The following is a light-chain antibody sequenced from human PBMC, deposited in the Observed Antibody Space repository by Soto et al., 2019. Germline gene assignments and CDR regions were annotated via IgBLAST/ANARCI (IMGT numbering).Light chain of an antibody. CDR3: QQYNSYPWT. CDR2: KAS. V-gene: IGKV1-5*03. CDR1: QSISSW. J-gene: IGKJ1*01. Sequence: DIQMTQSPSALSASVGHRVSTSRRRSQSISSWLAWYQQKPGKAPKLLIYKASSLESGVPSRFSGSGSGTEFTLTISSLQTYDFATYYCQQYNSYPWTFGQGTKVDIK.